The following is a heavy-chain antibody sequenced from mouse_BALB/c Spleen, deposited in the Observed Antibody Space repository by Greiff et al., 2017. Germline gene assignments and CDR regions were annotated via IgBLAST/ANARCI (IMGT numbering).Heavy chain of an antibody. CDR2: ISSGGSYT. Sequence: EVHLVESGGGLVKPGGSLKLSCAASGFTFSSYAMSWVRQSPEKRLEWVAEISSGGSYTYYPDTVTGRFTISRDNAKNTLYLEMSSLRSEDTAMYYCARDRGNYRYFDVWGAGTTVTVSS. D-gene: IGHD2-1*01. J-gene: IGHJ1*01. V-gene: IGHV5-9-4*01. CDR3: ARDRGNYRYFDV. CDR1: GFTFSSYA.